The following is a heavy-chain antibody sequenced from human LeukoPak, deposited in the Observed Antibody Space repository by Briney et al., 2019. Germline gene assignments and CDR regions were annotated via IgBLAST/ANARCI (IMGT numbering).Heavy chain of an antibody. D-gene: IGHD3-9*01. CDR1: GFTFSSYS. J-gene: IGHJ4*02. Sequence: PGGSLRLSCAASGFTFSSYSMNWVRQAPGKGLEWVSSISSSSSYIYYADSVKGRFTISRDNAKNSLYLQMNSLRAEDTAVYYCARDHVEDFDWLLPTPCFDYWGQGTLVTVSS. CDR2: ISSSSSYI. CDR3: ARDHVEDFDWLLPTPCFDY. V-gene: IGHV3-21*01.